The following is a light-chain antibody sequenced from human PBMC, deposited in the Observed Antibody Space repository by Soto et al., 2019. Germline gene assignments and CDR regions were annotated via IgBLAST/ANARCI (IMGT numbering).Light chain of an antibody. J-gene: IGKJ1*01. CDR3: QQYGSSGT. CDR1: QTITSSY. V-gene: IGKV3-20*01. Sequence: PGERATLSCSATQTITSSYLAWYQQKPGQAPRLLIYGASNRATGIPDRFSGSGSGTDFTLTISRLEPEDFAVYYCQQYGSSGTFGQGTKVDIK. CDR2: GAS.